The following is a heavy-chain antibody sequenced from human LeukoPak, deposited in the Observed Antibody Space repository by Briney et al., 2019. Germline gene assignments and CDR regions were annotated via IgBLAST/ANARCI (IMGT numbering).Heavy chain of an antibody. J-gene: IGHJ3*02. D-gene: IGHD3-22*01. CDR2: ISGSGGST. Sequence: GGSLRLSCAASGFTFSSYAMSWVRQAPGKGLEWVSAISGSGGSTYYADSVKGRFTISRDNSKNTLYLQMNSLRAEDTAVYYCAKTRYDSSGYYPGDDAFDIWGQGTMVTVSS. V-gene: IGHV3-23*01. CDR3: AKTRYDSSGYYPGDDAFDI. CDR1: GFTFSSYA.